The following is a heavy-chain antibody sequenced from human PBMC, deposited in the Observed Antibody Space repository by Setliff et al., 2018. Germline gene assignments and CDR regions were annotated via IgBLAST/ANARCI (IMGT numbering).Heavy chain of an antibody. CDR3: ARYSSGWFFDY. V-gene: IGHV3-7*01. CDR1: GFTYNNCW. D-gene: IGHD6-19*01. J-gene: IGHJ4*02. CDR2: INPDGSEK. Sequence: GSLRLSCGASGFTYNNCWVSWVRQAPGKGLEWLASINPDGSEKYYVDSVKGRFTISRDNAKNSLSLQMNSLRTEDTAVYYCARYSSGWFFDYWGQGTPVTVSS.